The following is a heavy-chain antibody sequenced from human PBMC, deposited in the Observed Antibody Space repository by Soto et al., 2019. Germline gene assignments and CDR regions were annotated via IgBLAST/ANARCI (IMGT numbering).Heavy chain of an antibody. D-gene: IGHD4-17*01. CDR2: ISGSGGST. J-gene: IGHJ6*02. CDR1: GFTFSSYA. V-gene: IGHV3-23*01. CDR3: SREKPTTVTTFYYYYGMDV. Sequence: ASGFTFSSYAMSWVRQAPGKGLEWVSAISGSGGSTYYADTVKGRFTISRDNSKNTLYLQMNSLRAEDTAVYYCSREKPTTVTTFYYYYGMDVWGQGTTVTVSS.